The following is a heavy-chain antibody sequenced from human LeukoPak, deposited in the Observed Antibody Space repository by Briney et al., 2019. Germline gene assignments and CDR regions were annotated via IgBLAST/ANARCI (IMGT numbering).Heavy chain of an antibody. J-gene: IGHJ4*02. CDR1: GFTISSYA. CDR3: NYYGSGTPLYFDY. V-gene: IGHV3-23*01. CDR2: ISGGGGST. Sequence: PGGSLRLSCAASGFTISSYAMSWVRQAPGEGLEWVSTISGGGGSTYYAGSVKGRFTISRDNSKNTLSLQMNTLRAEDTAVYYCNYYGSGTPLYFDYWGQGTLVTVSS. D-gene: IGHD3-10*01.